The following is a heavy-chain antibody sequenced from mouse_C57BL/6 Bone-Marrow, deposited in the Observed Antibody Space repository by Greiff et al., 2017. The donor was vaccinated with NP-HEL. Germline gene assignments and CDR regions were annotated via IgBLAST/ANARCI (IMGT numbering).Heavy chain of an antibody. Sequence: EVKLLESGGGLVKPGGSLKLSCAASGFTFSDYGMHWVRQAPEKGLEWVAYISTGSSTIYYADTLKGRFTFSRDNASNTVFLQMTSLTSEDTAMYYCARITTVVATDYYAMDYWGQGTSVTVSS. CDR2: ISTGSSTI. D-gene: IGHD1-1*01. CDR3: ARITTVVATDYYAMDY. CDR1: GFTFSDYG. J-gene: IGHJ4*01. V-gene: IGHV5-17*01.